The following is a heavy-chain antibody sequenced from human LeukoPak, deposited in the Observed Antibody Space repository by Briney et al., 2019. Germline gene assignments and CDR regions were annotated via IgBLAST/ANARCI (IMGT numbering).Heavy chain of an antibody. CDR3: AKDGVSGIAARFDY. CDR1: GFTFSNYA. D-gene: IGHD6-6*01. J-gene: IGHJ4*02. Sequence: PGGSLRLSCAASGFTFSNYAMSWVRQAPGKGLEWASLISGSGDNAYYADSVKGRFTISRDNSKNTLYLQMNSLRAEDTAVYYCAKDGVSGIAARFDYWGQGTLVTVSS. CDR2: ISGSGDNA. V-gene: IGHV3-23*01.